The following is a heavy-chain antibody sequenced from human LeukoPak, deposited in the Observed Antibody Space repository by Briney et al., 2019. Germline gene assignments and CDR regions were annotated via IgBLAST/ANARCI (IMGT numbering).Heavy chain of an antibody. CDR1: GFTFSSYA. J-gene: IGHJ4*02. CDR3: AKIPDVSDY. Sequence: GGSLRLSCAVSGFTFSSYAMIWVRQAPGRGLVWVSSIGASGDSIYYTDSVKGRFTISRDNSKNTLYLQMSSLRVEDTAVYYCAKIPDVSDYWGQGTLITVSS. CDR2: IGASGDSI. V-gene: IGHV3-23*01.